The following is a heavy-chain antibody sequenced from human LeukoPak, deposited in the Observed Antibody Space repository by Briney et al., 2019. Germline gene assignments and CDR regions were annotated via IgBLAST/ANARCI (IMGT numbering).Heavy chain of an antibody. Sequence: SQTLSLTCAISGDSVSSDSAAWNWIRQSPSRGLEWLGRTYYRSKWYSDYAVSLKSRISINPDTSNNQFSLHLNSVTPEDTAVYHCARTSGAFTVTDAFDIWGQGTMVTVSS. CDR2: TYYRSKWYS. D-gene: IGHD4-17*01. J-gene: IGHJ3*02. CDR3: ARTSGAFTVTDAFDI. CDR1: GDSVSSDSAA. V-gene: IGHV6-1*01.